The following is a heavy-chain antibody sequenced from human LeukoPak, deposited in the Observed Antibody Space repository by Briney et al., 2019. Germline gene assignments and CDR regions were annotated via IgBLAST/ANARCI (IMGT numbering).Heavy chain of an antibody. Sequence: PGGSLRLSCAASGLTFSSYSMNWVRQAPGKGLEWVSGISGTGDSIYYVDSVQGRYTISRDNSKNMVYLQMNSLRAEDTAVYFCAKDAIVRIAVARSLDYWGQGTRVTVSS. V-gene: IGHV3-23*01. J-gene: IGHJ4*02. D-gene: IGHD6-19*01. CDR3: AKDAIVRIAVARSLDY. CDR1: GLTFSSYS. CDR2: ISGTGDSI.